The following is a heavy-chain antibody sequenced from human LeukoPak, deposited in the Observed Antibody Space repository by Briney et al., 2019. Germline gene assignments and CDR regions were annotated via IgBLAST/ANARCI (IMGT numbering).Heavy chain of an antibody. V-gene: IGHV4-59*11. CDR2: IYYSGST. Sequence: SETLSLTCTVSGGSISYHYCNWIRQPPGKGLEWIGYIYYSGSTNYNPSLKSRVTISVDTSKNQFSLKLSSVTAADTAVYYCARDKRGLVDYWGQGTLVTVSS. J-gene: IGHJ4*02. CDR1: GGSISYHY. D-gene: IGHD2-21*01. CDR3: ARDKRGLVDY.